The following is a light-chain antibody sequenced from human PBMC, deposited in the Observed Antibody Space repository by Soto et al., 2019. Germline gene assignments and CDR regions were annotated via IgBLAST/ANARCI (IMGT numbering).Light chain of an antibody. CDR3: QQANSFPRT. V-gene: IGKV1-12*01. CDR1: QGIAGW. Sequence: DIQMTQSPSSVSASVGERVTITCRASQGIAGWLAWYQQKPGKAPRLLIYAASILQSGVPSRFSGSGSGTEFSLTISSLQPEDFATYYCQQANSFPRTFGQGTKVEI. J-gene: IGKJ1*01. CDR2: AAS.